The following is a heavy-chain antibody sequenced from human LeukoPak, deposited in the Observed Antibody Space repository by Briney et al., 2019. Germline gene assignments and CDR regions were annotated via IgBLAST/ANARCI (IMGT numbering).Heavy chain of an antibody. CDR2: IYYSGST. V-gene: IGHV4-30-4*01. J-gene: IGHJ4*02. CDR3: ARDRAWNYFDY. D-gene: IGHD3-3*01. CDR1: GGSISSGDYY. Sequence: PSETLSLTCTVSGGSISSGDYYWSWIRQPPGKGLEWVGYIYYSGSTYYNPSLKSRVTISVDTSRNHFSLKLSSVTAADTAVYYCARDRAWNYFDYWGQGTLVTVSS.